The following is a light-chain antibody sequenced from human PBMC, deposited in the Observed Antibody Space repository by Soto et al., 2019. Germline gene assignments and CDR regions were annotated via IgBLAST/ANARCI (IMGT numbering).Light chain of an antibody. V-gene: IGKV3-20*01. CDR3: QQYGSSPPRT. Sequence: EIVLAQSPGTLSLSTGERATLSCRASQSVSATSLAWYQQTPGQAPRLLINGASSRATGIPDRFSGSGSGTDFTLTISRLEPEDFAVYYCQQYGSSPPRTFGQGTRLEIK. CDR2: GAS. J-gene: IGKJ5*01. CDR1: QSVSATS.